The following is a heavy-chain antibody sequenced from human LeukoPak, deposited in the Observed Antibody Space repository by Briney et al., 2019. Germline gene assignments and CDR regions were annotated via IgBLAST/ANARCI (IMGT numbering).Heavy chain of an antibody. CDR2: ISGSGDAT. CDR3: AKHGGDY. J-gene: IGHJ4*02. Sequence: GGSLGLSCAASGFSFTNAMSWVRQAPGKGLEWLSAISGSGDATYYADSVKGRFTISRDNSKKTLYLQMDSLRAEDTAVYYCAKHGGDYWGQGTQVTVSS. V-gene: IGHV3-23*01. CDR1: GFSFTNA. D-gene: IGHD3-16*01.